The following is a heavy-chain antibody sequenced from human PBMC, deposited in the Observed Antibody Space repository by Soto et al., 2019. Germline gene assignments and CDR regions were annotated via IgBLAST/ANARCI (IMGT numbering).Heavy chain of an antibody. CDR1: EFTFSSYS. CDR3: ARGHFGVTMDV. CDR2: VNGGGGIT. D-gene: IGHD3-3*01. V-gene: IGHV3-23*01. Sequence: EVQLLESGGGLVQPGGSLRLSCAASEFTFSSYSMIWVRQAPGKGLAWVSGVNGGGGITYYAESVKGRFTISRDNSKNTLYLQMNSLRAEDTAVFYCARGHFGVTMDVWGQGTTVTVSS. J-gene: IGHJ6*02.